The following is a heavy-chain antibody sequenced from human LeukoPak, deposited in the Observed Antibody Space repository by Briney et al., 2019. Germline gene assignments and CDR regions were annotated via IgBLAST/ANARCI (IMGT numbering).Heavy chain of an antibody. CDR3: ARENVLGAMGGPDY. D-gene: IGHD2-2*01. V-gene: IGHV1-2*02. Sequence: GASVKVSCRASGYTFTGYYFHWVRQAPGQGLEWMGWINPNTGGTNYAQRFQGRVTMTRDMSISTAYMELSSLRSDDTAVYYCARENVLGAMGGPDYWGQGTLVSVSS. J-gene: IGHJ4*02. CDR1: GYTFTGYY. CDR2: INPNTGGT.